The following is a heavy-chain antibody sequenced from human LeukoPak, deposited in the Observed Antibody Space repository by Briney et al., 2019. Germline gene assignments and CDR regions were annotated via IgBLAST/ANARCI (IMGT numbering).Heavy chain of an antibody. CDR2: IYTSGST. D-gene: IGHD1-26*01. J-gene: IGHJ3*02. CDR3: ARVSGSYSKGAFDI. V-gene: IGHV4-61*02. CDR1: GDSISSGSYY. Sequence: PSQTLSLTCTVSGDSISSGSYYWSWIRQPGGRGLEWIGRIYTSGSTNYHPSLKSRVTMSVDTSKNQFSLKLSSVTAADTAVYYCARVSGSYSKGAFDIWGQRTMVTVSS.